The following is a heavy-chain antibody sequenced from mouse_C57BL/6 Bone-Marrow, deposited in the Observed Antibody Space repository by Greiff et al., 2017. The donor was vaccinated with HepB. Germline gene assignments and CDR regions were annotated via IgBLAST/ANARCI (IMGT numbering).Heavy chain of an antibody. CDR3: ARSYYYGRAPHFDY. D-gene: IGHD1-1*01. J-gene: IGHJ2*01. Sequence: EVQLVESGGGLVKPGGSLKLSCAASGFTFSDYGMHWVRQAPEKGLEWVAYISSGSSTIYYADTVKGRFTISRDNAKNTLFLQMTSLRSEDTAMYYCARSYYYGRAPHFDYWGQGTTLTVSS. V-gene: IGHV5-17*01. CDR2: ISSGSSTI. CDR1: GFTFSDYG.